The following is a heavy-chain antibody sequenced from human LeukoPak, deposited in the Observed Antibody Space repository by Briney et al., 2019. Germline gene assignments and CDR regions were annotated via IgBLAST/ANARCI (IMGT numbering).Heavy chain of an antibody. J-gene: IGHJ4*02. D-gene: IGHD2-2*01. Sequence: PGGSLRLSCAASGFTFSSYGMHWVRQAPGKGLEWVSYISSSGSTTHYADSVKGRFIISRDNAKNSLYLQMNSLRAEDTAVYYCARVGDICSSTSCYAGGYWGQGTLVTVSS. CDR2: ISSSGSTT. CDR3: ARVGDICSSTSCYAGGY. V-gene: IGHV3-48*04. CDR1: GFTFSSYG.